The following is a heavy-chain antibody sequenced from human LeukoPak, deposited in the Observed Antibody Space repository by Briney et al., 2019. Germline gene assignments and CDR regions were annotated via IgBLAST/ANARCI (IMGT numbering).Heavy chain of an antibody. V-gene: IGHV3-23*01. J-gene: IGHJ5*02. CDR3: AREFHSHDWFNPTYGDYRKRFDP. CDR1: GFTFSSYG. D-gene: IGHD4-17*01. CDR2: ISGSGGST. Sequence: GGTLRLSCAASGFTFSSYGMSWVRQAPGKGLEWVSAISGSGGSTYYADSVKGRFTISRDNSKNTLYLQMNSLRAEDTAVYYCAREFHSHDWFNPTYGDYRKRFDPWGQGTLVTVSS.